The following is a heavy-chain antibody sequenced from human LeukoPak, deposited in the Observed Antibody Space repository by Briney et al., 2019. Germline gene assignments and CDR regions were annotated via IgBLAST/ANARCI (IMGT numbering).Heavy chain of an antibody. Sequence: GGSLRLSCAASGFTFSSYGMSWVRQAPGKGLQWVSVIIGSGSSTYYADSVKGRFTISRDNSKNTLYLQMNSLRAEDTAVYYCAKPGSGGRARYYYYYYMDVWGKGTTVTVSS. D-gene: IGHD2-15*01. CDR3: AKPGSGGRARYYYYYYMDV. CDR2: IIGSGSST. V-gene: IGHV3-23*01. CDR1: GFTFSSYG. J-gene: IGHJ6*03.